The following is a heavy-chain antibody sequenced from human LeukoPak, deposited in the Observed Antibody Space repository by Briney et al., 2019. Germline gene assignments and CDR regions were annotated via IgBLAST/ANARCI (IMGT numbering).Heavy chain of an antibody. J-gene: IGHJ3*02. CDR2: IWYDGSNK. CDR1: GFTFSSYG. V-gene: IGHV3-33*01. CDR3: ARVKASLNGAFDI. D-gene: IGHD2-2*01. Sequence: HSGGSLRLSCAASGFTFSSYGMHWVRQAPGKGLEWVAVIWYDGSNKYYADSVKGRFTISRDNSKNTLYLQMNSLRAEDTAVYYCARVKASLNGAFDIWGQGTMVTVSS.